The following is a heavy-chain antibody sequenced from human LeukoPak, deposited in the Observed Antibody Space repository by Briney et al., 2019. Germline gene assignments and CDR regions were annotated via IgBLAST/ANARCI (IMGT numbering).Heavy chain of an antibody. D-gene: IGHD3-10*01. V-gene: IGHV3-23*01. CDR2: ISGSGATR. J-gene: IGHJ6*03. CDR1: GFIFNNYG. Sequence: GRSLRLSCAASGFIFNNYGMSWVRQAPGKGLEWVSAISGSGATRYYAGSVKGRFTTSRDKSKNTLYLQMNSLGAEDTAVYYCAKMGSYGSGTYYFHYHMDVWGKGTTVTISS. CDR3: AKMGSYGSGTYYFHYHMDV.